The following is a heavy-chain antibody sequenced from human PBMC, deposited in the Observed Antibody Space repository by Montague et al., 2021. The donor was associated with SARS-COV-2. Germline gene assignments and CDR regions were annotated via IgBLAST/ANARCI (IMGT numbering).Heavy chain of an antibody. D-gene: IGHD4-17*01. V-gene: IGHV4-59*01. CDR2: IYYSGST. CDR1: GGSISSYY. J-gene: IGHJ4*02. Sequence: SETLSLTCTVSGGSISSYYWSWIRQPPGKGLEWIGYIYYSGSTNYNPSLKSRVTISLDTSKNQFSLKLNSVTAADTAVYYCASVYTVTYYFYYWGRGTLVTFSS. CDR3: ASVYTVTYYFYY.